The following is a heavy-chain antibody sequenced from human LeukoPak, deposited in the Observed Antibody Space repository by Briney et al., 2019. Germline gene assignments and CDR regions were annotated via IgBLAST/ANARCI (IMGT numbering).Heavy chain of an antibody. CDR3: AREHSYGLDY. CDR2: IIPIFGTA. V-gene: IGHV1-69*13. D-gene: IGHD5-18*01. Sequence: SVKVSCKVSGYTLTELSMHWVRQAPGKGLEWMGGIIPIFGTANYAQKFQGRVTITADESTGTAYMELSSLRSEDTAVYYCAREHSYGLDYWGQGTLVTVSS. CDR1: GYTLTELS. J-gene: IGHJ4*02.